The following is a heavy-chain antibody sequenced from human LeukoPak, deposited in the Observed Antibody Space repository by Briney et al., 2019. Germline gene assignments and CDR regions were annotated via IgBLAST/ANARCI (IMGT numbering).Heavy chain of an antibody. V-gene: IGHV3-33*01. D-gene: IGHD2-15*01. CDR3: ARDPARCSGTPYFDY. CDR1: GFTFSSYG. CDR2: IWYDGSNK. Sequence: PGRSLRLSCAASGFTFSSYGMHWVRQAPGKGLEWVAVIWYDGSNKYYADSVKGRFTISRDNSKNTLYLQMNSLRAEDTAVYYCARDPARCSGTPYFDYWGQGTLVTVSS. J-gene: IGHJ4*02.